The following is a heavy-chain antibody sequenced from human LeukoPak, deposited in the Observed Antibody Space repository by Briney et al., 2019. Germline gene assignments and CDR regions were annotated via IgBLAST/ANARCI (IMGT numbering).Heavy chain of an antibody. CDR1: GFTVSSKY. D-gene: IGHD1-20*01. CDR2: IYSGGST. Sequence: GGSLRLSCAASGFTVSSKYMSWVRQAPGKGLEWVSVIYSGGSTYYADSVKGRFTISRDNSKNTVYLQMNSLRAGDTAVYYCARAIRLTGGLYYFDYWGQGTLVTVSS. V-gene: IGHV3-66*01. CDR3: ARAIRLTGGLYYFDY. J-gene: IGHJ4*02.